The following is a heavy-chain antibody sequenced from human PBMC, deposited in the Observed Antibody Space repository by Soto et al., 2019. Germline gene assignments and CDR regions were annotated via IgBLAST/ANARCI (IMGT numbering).Heavy chain of an antibody. V-gene: IGHV1-18*01. J-gene: IGHJ4*02. CDR3: GRVYYDSSGYLNFDY. D-gene: IGHD3-22*01. Sequence: ASVKVSCKASGYTFTSYGISWVRQAPGQGLEWMGWISAYNGNTNYAQKLQGRVTMTTDTFTSTAYMELRSLRSDDTAVYYCGRVYYDSSGYLNFDYWGQGTLVTVSS. CDR1: GYTFTSYG. CDR2: ISAYNGNT.